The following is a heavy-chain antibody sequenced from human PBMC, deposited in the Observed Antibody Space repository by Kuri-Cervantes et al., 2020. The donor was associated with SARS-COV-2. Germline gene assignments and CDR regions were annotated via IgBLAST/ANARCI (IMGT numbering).Heavy chain of an antibody. CDR1: GFTFISTA. V-gene: IGHV3-30*18. CDR2: ISYDGSTK. CDR3: VKDRQGLGYSGMDV. Sequence: GGSLRLSCAASGFTFISTAMHWVRQAPGKGLEWVAVISYDGSTKYYADPVKGRFTISRDNSKDTLSLQMNSLRAEDTALYYCVKDRQGLGYSGMDVWGPGATVTVSS. D-gene: IGHD2-21*01. J-gene: IGHJ6*01.